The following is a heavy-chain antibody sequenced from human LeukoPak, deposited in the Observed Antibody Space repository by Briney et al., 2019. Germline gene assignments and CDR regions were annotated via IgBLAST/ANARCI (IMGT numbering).Heavy chain of an antibody. Sequence: SETLSLTCTVSGGSISTSNYYWGWIRQPPGKGLEWIGNIFYSGSTYYGPSLKSRVTMSVDTSKNQFSLKLSSVTAADTAVYYCVRLDYSNFFDYWGQGNLVTVSS. J-gene: IGHJ4*02. CDR3: VRLDYSNFFDY. CDR2: IFYSGST. V-gene: IGHV4-39*07. D-gene: IGHD4-11*01. CDR1: GGSISTSNYY.